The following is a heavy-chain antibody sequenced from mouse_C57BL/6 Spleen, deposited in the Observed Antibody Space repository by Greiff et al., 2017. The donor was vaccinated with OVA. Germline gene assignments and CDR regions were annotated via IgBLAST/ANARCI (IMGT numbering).Heavy chain of an antibody. V-gene: IGHV1-42*01. CDR2: INPSTGGT. D-gene: IGHD2-3*01. Sequence: VQLQQSGPELVKPGASVKISCKASGYSFTGYYMNWVKQSPEKSLEWIGEINPSTGGTTYNQKFKAKATLTVDKSSSTAYMQLKSLTSEDSAVDYCARSYDEAWFAYWGQGTLVTVSA. CDR3: ARSYDEAWFAY. CDR1: GYSFTGYY. J-gene: IGHJ3*01.